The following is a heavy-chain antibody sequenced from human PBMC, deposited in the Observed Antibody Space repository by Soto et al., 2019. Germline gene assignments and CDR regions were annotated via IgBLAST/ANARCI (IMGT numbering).Heavy chain of an antibody. J-gene: IGHJ6*02. Sequence: PGEXLKISCKGSGYSFTSFWISWVRQMPGKGLEWMGRIDPSDSYTNYSPSFQGHVTISADKSISTAYLQWSSLKASDTAMYYCASSPRGYCSGISCRELGNYYGMAVWGQGTTVTVSS. CDR2: IDPSDSYT. D-gene: IGHD2-2*01. CDR3: ASSPRGYCSGISCRELGNYYGMAV. CDR1: GYSFTSFW. V-gene: IGHV5-10-1*01.